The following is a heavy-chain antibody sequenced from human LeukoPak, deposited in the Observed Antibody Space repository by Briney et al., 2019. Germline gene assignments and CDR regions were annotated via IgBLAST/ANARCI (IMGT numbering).Heavy chain of an antibody. CDR1: GGSFSGYY. V-gene: IGHV4-34*01. CDR2: INHSGST. J-gene: IGHJ6*03. CDR3: ARDQRAYYHMDV. Sequence: SETLSLTCAVYGGSFSGYYWSWIRQPPGKGLEWIGEINHSGSTNYNPSLKSRVTISVDTSKNQFSLKLSSVTAADTAVYYCARDQRAYYHMDVWGKGTTVTVSS.